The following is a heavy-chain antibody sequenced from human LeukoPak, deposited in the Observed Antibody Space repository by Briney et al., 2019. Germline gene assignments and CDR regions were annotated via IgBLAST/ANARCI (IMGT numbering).Heavy chain of an antibody. D-gene: IGHD3-22*01. J-gene: IGHJ5*02. V-gene: IGHV3-7*01. Sequence: PGGSLRLSCAASGFTFSRYWMSWVRQAPGKGLEWVANIKKDGSEKYYVDSVKGRFTISRDNAKNSLYLQMNSLRAEDTAVYYCARGLYYYDSSGYDDSWFDPWGQGTLVTVSS. CDR2: IKKDGSEK. CDR3: ARGLYYYDSSGYDDSWFDP. CDR1: GFTFSRYW.